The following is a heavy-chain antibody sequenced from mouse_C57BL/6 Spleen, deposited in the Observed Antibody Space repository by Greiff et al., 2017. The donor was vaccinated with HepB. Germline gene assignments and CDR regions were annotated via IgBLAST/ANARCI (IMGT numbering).Heavy chain of an antibody. CDR3: ALDSSGYVYAMDY. Sequence: VRLQQPGAELVKPGASVKLSCKASGYTFTSYWMHWVKQRPGQGLEWIGMIHPNSGSTNYNEKFKSKATLTVDKSSSTAYMQLSSLTSEDSAVYYCALDSSGYVYAMDYWGQGTSVTVSS. V-gene: IGHV1-64*01. J-gene: IGHJ4*01. CDR1: GYTFTSYW. CDR2: IHPNSGST. D-gene: IGHD3-2*02.